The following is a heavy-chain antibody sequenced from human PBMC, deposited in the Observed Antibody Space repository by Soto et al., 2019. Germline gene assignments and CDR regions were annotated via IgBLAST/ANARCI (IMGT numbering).Heavy chain of an antibody. V-gene: IGHV1-69*06. Sequence: GAAVKVSFKASGCTFSSYAISWVRQAPGQGLEWMGGIIPIFGTANYAQKFQGRVTITADKSASTAYMELSSLRSEDTAVYYYARERGGRWLQGEDYWGQGTLVTVSS. CDR2: IIPIFGTA. D-gene: IGHD5-12*01. CDR1: GCTFSSYA. J-gene: IGHJ4*02. CDR3: ARERGGRWLQGEDY.